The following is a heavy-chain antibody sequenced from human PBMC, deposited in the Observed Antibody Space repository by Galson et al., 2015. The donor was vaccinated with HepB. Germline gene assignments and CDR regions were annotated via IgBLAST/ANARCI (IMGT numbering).Heavy chain of an antibody. Sequence: SLRLSCAASGFTFSSYAMRWVRQAPGKGLEWVSSISSRSTYIYYADSVKGRFTISRDNAKNSLYLQMNSLRVEDTAVYYCARFSDPLDAFDIWGQGTMVTVSS. J-gene: IGHJ3*02. CDR3: ARFSDPLDAFDI. CDR2: ISSRSTYI. CDR1: GFTFSSYA. V-gene: IGHV3-21*01.